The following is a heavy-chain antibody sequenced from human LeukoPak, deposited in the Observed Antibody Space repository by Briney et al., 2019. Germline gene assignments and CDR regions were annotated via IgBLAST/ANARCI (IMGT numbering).Heavy chain of an antibody. CDR2: IYYSGST. J-gene: IGHJ5*02. CDR1: GGSISSSSYY. D-gene: IGHD3-3*01. CDR3: ARHRYDFWSGYCLAKGFWFDP. V-gene: IGHV4-39*01. Sequence: PSETLSLTCTVSGGSISSSSYYWGWIRQPPGKGLEWLGSIYYSGSTYYNPSLQSRVTISVDTSKNQFSLKLSSVTAADTAVYYCARHRYDFWSGYCLAKGFWFDPWGQGTLVTVSS.